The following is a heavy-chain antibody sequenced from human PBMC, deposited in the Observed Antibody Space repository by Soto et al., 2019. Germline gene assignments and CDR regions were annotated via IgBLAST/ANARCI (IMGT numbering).Heavy chain of an antibody. V-gene: IGHV1-58*01. J-gene: IGHJ4*02. CDR2: IVVGSGNT. D-gene: IGHD1-26*01. CDR3: ASSRGGSYDAITFDY. CDR1: GFTFTSSA. Sequence: QMQLVQSGPEVKKPGTSVKVSCKASGFTFTSSAVQWVRQARGQRLEWIGWIVVGSGNTNYAQKFQERVTIXXDXSTXTAYMELSSLRYEDTAVYYCASSRGGSYDAITFDYWGQGTLVTVSS.